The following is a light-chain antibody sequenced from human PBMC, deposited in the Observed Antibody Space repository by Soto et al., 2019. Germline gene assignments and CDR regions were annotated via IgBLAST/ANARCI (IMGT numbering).Light chain of an antibody. CDR1: QDIRNY. CDR3: QRYHSALLT. J-gene: IGKJ3*01. V-gene: IGKV1-27*01. CDR2: AAS. Sequence: DIQMTQSPSSLSASVGDRVTMTCRASQDIRNYVAWYQQKPGEVPKLLIYAASTLQSGVPARFSGGGFGTDYNLTLSSLRPEDVATYYCQRYHSALLTFGPGTKVDLK.